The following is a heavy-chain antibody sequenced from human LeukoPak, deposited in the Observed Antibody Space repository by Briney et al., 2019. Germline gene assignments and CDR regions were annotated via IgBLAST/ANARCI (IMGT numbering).Heavy chain of an antibody. CDR3: ARNSGSYWDYFDY. CDR2: ISYDGSNK. V-gene: IGHV3-30-3*01. CDR1: GFTFSSYA. J-gene: IGHJ4*02. D-gene: IGHD1-26*01. Sequence: PGGSLRLSCVASGFTFSSYAMHWVRQAPGKGLEWVAVISYDGSNKYYADSVKGRFTISRDNSKNTLYLQMNSLRAEDTAVYYCARNSGSYWDYFDYWGQGTLVTVSS.